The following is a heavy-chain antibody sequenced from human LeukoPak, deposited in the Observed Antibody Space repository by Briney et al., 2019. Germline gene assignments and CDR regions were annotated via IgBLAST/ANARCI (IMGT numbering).Heavy chain of an antibody. CDR3: AGGPPHTAIGL. D-gene: IGHD5-18*01. CDR1: GFTFSSYW. CDR2: INTDGSST. Sequence: QPGGSLRLSCAASGFTFSSYWMHWVRQAPGKGLVWVSRINTDGSSTSYADSVKGRFTISRDNTKNTLYLQMNSLRDEDTAVYYCAGGPPHTAIGLWGQGTMVTISS. J-gene: IGHJ3*01. V-gene: IGHV3-74*01.